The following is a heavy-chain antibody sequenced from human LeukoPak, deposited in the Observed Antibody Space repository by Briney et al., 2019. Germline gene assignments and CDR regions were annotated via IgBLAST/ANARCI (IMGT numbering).Heavy chain of an antibody. CDR3: ARDPDYDFWSGYLSQSPHYYYYYMDV. V-gene: IGHV3-30*02. CDR1: GFRLTTYG. D-gene: IGHD3-3*01. Sequence: GGSLRLSCEVSGFRLTTYGTHWVRQAPGKGLEWVAYIPFDGSDEYYVDSVKGRFSISRDNSKNTLFLQMNSLRPEDTAVYYCARDPDYDFWSGYLSQSPHYYYYYMDVWGKGTTVTVSS. J-gene: IGHJ6*03. CDR2: IPFDGSDE.